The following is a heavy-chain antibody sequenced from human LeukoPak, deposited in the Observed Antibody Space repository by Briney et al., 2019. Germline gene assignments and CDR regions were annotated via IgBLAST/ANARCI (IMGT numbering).Heavy chain of an antibody. V-gene: IGHV3-23*01. D-gene: IGHD3-10*01. CDR2: ISGSGGST. J-gene: IGHJ5*02. CDR1: GFTFSSYG. CDR3: AKRHYYGSGSYRWFDP. Sequence: PGGSLRLSCAASGFTFSSYGMSWVRQAPGKGLEWVSAISGSGGSTYYADSVKGRFTISRDNSKNTLYLQMNSLRAEDTAVYYCAKRHYYGSGSYRWFDPWGQGTLVTVSS.